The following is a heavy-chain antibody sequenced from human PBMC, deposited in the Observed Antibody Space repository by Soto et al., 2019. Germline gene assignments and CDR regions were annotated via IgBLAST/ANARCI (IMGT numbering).Heavy chain of an antibody. D-gene: IGHD6-19*01. V-gene: IGHV2-70*11. CDR2: IDWDDDK. CDR1: GFSLSTSGMG. Sequence: SXPTLVNPTQTITLTCNFSGFSLSTSGMGVSSNRQPPGKALEWLARIDWDDDKYYSTSLKTRLTISKDTSKNQVVLTMTNMDPVDTATYYCARIGCGWSTDYWGQGTPVTVSS. J-gene: IGHJ4*02. CDR3: ARIGCGWSTDY.